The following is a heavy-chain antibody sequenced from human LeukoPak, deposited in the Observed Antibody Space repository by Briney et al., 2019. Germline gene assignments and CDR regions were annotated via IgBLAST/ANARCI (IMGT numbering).Heavy chain of an antibody. CDR1: GFTFSSYG. Sequence: GGSLRLSCAASGFTFSSYGMSWVRQAPGKGLEWVSAISGSGGSTYYADSVKGRFTISRDNSKNTLYLQMNSLRAEDTAVYYCAKLRDYDILTGRNRFDPWGQGTLVTVSS. V-gene: IGHV3-23*01. D-gene: IGHD3-9*01. J-gene: IGHJ5*02. CDR3: AKLRDYDILTGRNRFDP. CDR2: ISGSGGST.